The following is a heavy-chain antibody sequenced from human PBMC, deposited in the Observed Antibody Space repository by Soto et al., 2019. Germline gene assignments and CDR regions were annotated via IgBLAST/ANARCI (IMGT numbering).Heavy chain of an antibody. CDR2: ISSGGSTV. J-gene: IGHJ4*02. Sequence: EVQLVESGGGLVQPGGSLRLSCAASGFSFSNDEMNWVRQAPGKGLEWVAYISSGGSTVHYADSVRGRFTVSRDNARNSLYLQMNTLRVEDTALYYCARDRAAGGYWGQGTLVTVSS. V-gene: IGHV3-48*03. CDR1: GFSFSNDE. CDR3: ARDRAAGGY. D-gene: IGHD6-13*01.